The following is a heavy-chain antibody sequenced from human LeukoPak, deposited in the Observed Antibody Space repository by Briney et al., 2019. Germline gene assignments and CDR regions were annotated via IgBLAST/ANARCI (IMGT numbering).Heavy chain of an antibody. CDR2: ISYDGSNK. Sequence: GRSLRLSCAASGFTFSSYAKHWVRQAPGKGLEWVAVISYDGSNKYYADSVKGRFTISRDNSKNTLYLQMNSLRAEDTAIYYCAKSGGVRFDPWGQGTLVTVSS. V-gene: IGHV3-30*04. D-gene: IGHD3-16*01. CDR3: AKSGGVRFDP. CDR1: GFTFSSYA. J-gene: IGHJ5*02.